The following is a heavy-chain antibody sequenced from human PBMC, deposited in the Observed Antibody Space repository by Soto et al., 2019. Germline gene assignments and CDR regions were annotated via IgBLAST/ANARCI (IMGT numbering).Heavy chain of an antibody. CDR1: GGSFSGYY. CDR2: INHSGST. J-gene: IGHJ4*02. V-gene: IGHV4-34*01. CDR3: AGDDAITMVRGVDLI. D-gene: IGHD3-10*01. Sequence: SETLSLTCAVYGGSFSGYYWSWIRQPPGKGLEWIGEINHSGSTNYNPSLKSRVTISVDTSKIQFSLKMSSVTAADADVYYCAGDDAITMVRGVDLIWGQGTLVTVSS.